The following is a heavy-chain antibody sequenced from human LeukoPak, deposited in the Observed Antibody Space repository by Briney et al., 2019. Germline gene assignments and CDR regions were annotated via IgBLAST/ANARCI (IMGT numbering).Heavy chain of an antibody. V-gene: IGHV3-23*01. CDR3: AKECDYSPGHKFDL. CDR2: LFTGCGRT. D-gene: IGHD3-10*01. CDR1: GFTFNNYL. J-gene: IGHJ4*02. Sequence: GGSLRLSCAASGFTFNNYLMSWVRQAPGKGLEWVSVLFTGCGRTRYADSVKGRFTISGDTSRTTLYLQMNGLRAEDTAVYYCAKECDYSPGHKFDLWGQGTLVTVSS.